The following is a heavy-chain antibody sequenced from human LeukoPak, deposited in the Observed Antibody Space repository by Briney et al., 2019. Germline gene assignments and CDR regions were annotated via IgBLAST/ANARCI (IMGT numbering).Heavy chain of an antibody. CDR3: AREISMFVNAFDL. J-gene: IGHJ3*01. V-gene: IGHV3-33*01. CDR1: GFSFSNSG. D-gene: IGHD3-10*02. CDR2: IWYDGSNE. Sequence: PGGSLRLSCAAPGFSFSNSGMHWVRQAPGKGLEWVAVIWYDGSNEYYADAVKGRFIISRDNSKNTVHLQMNSLRVEDTSVYYCAREISMFVNAFDLWGQGTLVAVSS.